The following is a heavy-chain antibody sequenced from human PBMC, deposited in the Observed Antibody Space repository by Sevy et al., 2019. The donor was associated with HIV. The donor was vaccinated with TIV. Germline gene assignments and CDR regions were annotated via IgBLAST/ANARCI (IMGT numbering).Heavy chain of an antibody. CDR1: GFIFSDFY. Sequence: GGSLRLSCAASGFIFSDFYMDWVRQAPGKGLEWVGRSRNKAKSYTTEYAASVKDKFIISRDDSKNSLFLQMSSLTSEDTAVYYCARVCMACKFAGFDLWGRGTLVTVSS. CDR3: ARVCMACKFAGFDL. J-gene: IGHJ2*01. V-gene: IGHV3-72*01. D-gene: IGHD2-8*01. CDR2: SRNKAKSYTT.